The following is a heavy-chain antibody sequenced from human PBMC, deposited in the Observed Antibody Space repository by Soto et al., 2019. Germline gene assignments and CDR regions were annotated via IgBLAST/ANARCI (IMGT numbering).Heavy chain of an antibody. CDR3: ATLQGLELLYFDY. CDR1: GFTFSSYS. Sequence: GGSLRLSCAASGFTFSSYSMNWVRQAPGKGLEWVSSISSSSSYIYYADSVKGRFTISRDNAKNSLYLQMNSLRAEDTAVYYCATLQGLELLYFDYWGQGTLVTVSS. D-gene: IGHD1-7*01. V-gene: IGHV3-21*01. CDR2: ISSSSSYI. J-gene: IGHJ4*02.